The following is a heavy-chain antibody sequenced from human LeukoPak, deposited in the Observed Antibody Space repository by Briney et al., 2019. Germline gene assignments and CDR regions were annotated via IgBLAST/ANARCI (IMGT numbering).Heavy chain of an antibody. V-gene: IGHV4-39*07. CDR3: ARRIRRHNDYYGSGSYYNWFDP. CDR1: GGSISSSSYY. Sequence: SETLSLTCTVSGGSISSSSYYWGWIRQPPGKGLEWIGNIYYSGSTYYNPSLKSRVTISVDTSKNQFSLKLSSVTAADTAVYYCARRIRRHNDYYGSGSYYNWFDPWGQGTLVTVSS. CDR2: IYYSGST. D-gene: IGHD3-10*01. J-gene: IGHJ5*02.